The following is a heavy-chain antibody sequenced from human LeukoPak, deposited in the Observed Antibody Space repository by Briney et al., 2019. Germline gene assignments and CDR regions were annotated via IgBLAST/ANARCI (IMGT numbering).Heavy chain of an antibody. V-gene: IGHV4-59*01. CDR2: IYYSGST. D-gene: IGHD6-19*01. CDR3: ARGTAGTSFDY. Sequence: SETLSLTCTVSGGSISSYYWSWIRQPPGKGLEWIGYIYYSGSTNYNPSLKSRVTISVDTSKNQFSLKLSSVTAADTAVYYCARGTAGTSFDYWGQGTLVTVSS. CDR1: GGSISSYY. J-gene: IGHJ4*02.